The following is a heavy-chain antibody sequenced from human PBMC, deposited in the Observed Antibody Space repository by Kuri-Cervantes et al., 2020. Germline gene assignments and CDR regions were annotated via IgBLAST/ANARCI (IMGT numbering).Heavy chain of an antibody. V-gene: IGHV1-8*02. J-gene: IGHJ4*02. CDR1: EYTFATYD. Sequence: ASVKVSCKASEYTFATYDINWVRQATGQGLEWMGWMNPNNGNTGYAQKFQGRVTMTRDTSISTAYMELSRLRSDDTAVYYCARDPFYYDSSGYHYGALYYFDYWGQGTLVTVSS. D-gene: IGHD3-22*01. CDR2: MNPNNGNT. CDR3: ARDPFYYDSSGYHYGALYYFDY.